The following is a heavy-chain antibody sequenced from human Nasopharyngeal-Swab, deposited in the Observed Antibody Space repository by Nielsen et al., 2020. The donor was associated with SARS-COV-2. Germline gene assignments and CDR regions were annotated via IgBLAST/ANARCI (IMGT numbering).Heavy chain of an antibody. CDR2: ISSSGSTI. D-gene: IGHD3-3*01. V-gene: IGHV3-11*04. CDR1: GFTFSDYY. J-gene: IGHJ4*02. CDR3: AAHPSYDFWSGTYY. Sequence: LSCAASGFTFSDYYMSWIRQAPGKGLEWVSYISSSGSTIYYADSVKGRFTISRDNAKNSPYLQMNSLRAEDTAVYYCAAHPSYDFWSGTYYWGQGTLVTVSS.